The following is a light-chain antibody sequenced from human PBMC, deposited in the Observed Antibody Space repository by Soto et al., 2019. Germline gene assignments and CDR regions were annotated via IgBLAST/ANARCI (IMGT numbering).Light chain of an antibody. J-gene: IGLJ1*01. Sequence: QSALTQPPSASGSPGQSVTISCTGTSSDVGGYNYVSWYQQHPGKAPKLVIYEVSKRPSGVPDRFSGSKSGNTASLTVSGLQAEDEADYYCSSYAGSNINYVFGTGTKLTVL. V-gene: IGLV2-8*01. CDR3: SSYAGSNINYV. CDR1: SSDVGGYNY. CDR2: EVS.